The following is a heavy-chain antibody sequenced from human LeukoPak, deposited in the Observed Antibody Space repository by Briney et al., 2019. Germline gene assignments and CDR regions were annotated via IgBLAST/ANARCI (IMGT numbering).Heavy chain of an antibody. J-gene: IGHJ4*02. V-gene: IGHV4-4*07. Sequence: SETLSLTCTVSGGSISSYYWSWIRQPAGKGLEWIGRIYTSGSTNYNPSLKSRVTMSVDTSKNQFSLELSSVTAADTAVYYCARDWYYYDSSGYYFDYWGQGTLVTVSS. D-gene: IGHD3-22*01. CDR2: IYTSGST. CDR3: ARDWYYYDSSGYYFDY. CDR1: GGSISSYY.